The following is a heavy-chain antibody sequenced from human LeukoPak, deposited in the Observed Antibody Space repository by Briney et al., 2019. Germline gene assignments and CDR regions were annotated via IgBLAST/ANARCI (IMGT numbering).Heavy chain of an antibody. CDR3: ATQDQMTTSYYGMDV. J-gene: IGHJ6*02. CDR1: GYTLTELS. CDR2: FDPEDGET. Sequence: ASVKVSCKVSGYTLTELSMHWERQAPGKGLEWMGGFDPEDGETIYAQKFQGRVTMTEDTSTDTAYMELSSLRSEDTAVYYCATQDQMTTSYYGMDVWGQGTTVTVSS. D-gene: IGHD5-24*01. V-gene: IGHV1-24*01.